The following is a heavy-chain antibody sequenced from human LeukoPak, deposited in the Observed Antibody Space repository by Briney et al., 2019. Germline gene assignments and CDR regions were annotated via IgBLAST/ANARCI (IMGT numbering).Heavy chain of an antibody. CDR3: ARDLYIAAAATDY. CDR2: INPNSGGT. D-gene: IGHD6-13*01. Sequence: ASVKVSCKASGYTFTGYYMHWVRQAPGQGLEWMGWINPNSGGTNYAQKFQGRVTMTRDTSISTAYMELSRLRSDDTAVYYCARDLYIAAAATDYWGQGTLVTVSS. V-gene: IGHV1-2*02. CDR1: GYTFTGYY. J-gene: IGHJ4*02.